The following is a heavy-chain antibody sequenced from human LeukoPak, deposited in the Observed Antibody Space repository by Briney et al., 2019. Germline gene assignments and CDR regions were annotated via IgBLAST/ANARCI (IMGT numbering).Heavy chain of an antibody. CDR1: GFTLSNSA. V-gene: IGHV3-23*01. CDR3: AKAWWSTSSGGDSFGI. Sequence: GGSLRLSCAASGFTLSNSAMSWVRQAPGKGLEWVSGFSGPGKTYYADSVKGRFTISRDTSKSTLYLQINNLRAEDTAVYYCAKAWWSTSSGGDSFGIWGQGTMVTVSS. D-gene: IGHD6-6*01. CDR2: FSGPGKT. J-gene: IGHJ3*02.